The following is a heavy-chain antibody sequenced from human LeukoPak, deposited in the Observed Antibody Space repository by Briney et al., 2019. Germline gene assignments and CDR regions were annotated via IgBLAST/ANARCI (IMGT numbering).Heavy chain of an antibody. CDR2: INHSGST. CDR1: GGSFSGYY. CDR3: ARGGNGDPALDY. V-gene: IGHV4-34*01. Sequence: PSETLSLTCAVYGGSFSGYYWSWIRQPPGKGLEWIGEINHSGSTNYNPSLKSRVTISVDTSKNQFSLKLSSVTAADTAVYYCARGGNGDPALDYWGQGTLATVSS. J-gene: IGHJ4*02. D-gene: IGHD4-17*01.